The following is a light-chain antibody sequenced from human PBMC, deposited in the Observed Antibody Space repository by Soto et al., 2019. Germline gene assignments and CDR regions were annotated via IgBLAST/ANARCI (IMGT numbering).Light chain of an antibody. V-gene: IGKV3-11*01. CDR3: QQRSNWPRT. CDR1: QSVSSY. CDR2: DAF. Sequence: EIVLTQSPATLSLSPGERATLSCRASQSVSSYLAWYQQKPGQAPRLLIYDAFNRATGIPARFSGSGSGTDFTLTISSLEPEDFAGYYCQQRSNWPRTFGQGTMVEIK. J-gene: IGKJ1*01.